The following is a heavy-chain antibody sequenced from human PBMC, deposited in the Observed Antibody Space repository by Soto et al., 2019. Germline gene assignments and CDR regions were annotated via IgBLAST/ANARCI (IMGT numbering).Heavy chain of an antibody. CDR2: ISESGGSA. Sequence: VGSLRLSCAVSGFTFSIYAMSWVRQVPGKGLEWVSTISESGGSAYYADSVKGRFTISSDNSKNTLFLQMNSLRAEDTAVYYCARPYGRKIRDALDLWGQGTMVTVSS. D-gene: IGHD4-17*01. V-gene: IGHV3-23*01. CDR1: GFTFSIYA. CDR3: ARPYGRKIRDALDL. J-gene: IGHJ3*01.